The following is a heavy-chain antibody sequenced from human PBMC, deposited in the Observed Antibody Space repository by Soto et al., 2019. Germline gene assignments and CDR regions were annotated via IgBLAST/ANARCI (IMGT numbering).Heavy chain of an antibody. J-gene: IGHJ3*02. CDR2: ITSGGSTI. CDR3: ARDIIIKHHAFDI. V-gene: IGHV3-11*01. Sequence: QVQLVESGGGLVKPGGSLRLSCAASGFTFSDYYMSWIRQAPGKGLEWVSYITSGGSTIYYADSVKGRFTISRDNAKNSLYLQMTSLRAEDTAVYYCARDIIIKHHAFDIWGQGTMVTVSS. D-gene: IGHD3-10*01. CDR1: GFTFSDYY.